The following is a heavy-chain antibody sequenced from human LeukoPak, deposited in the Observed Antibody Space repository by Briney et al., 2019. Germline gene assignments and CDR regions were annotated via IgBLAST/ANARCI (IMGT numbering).Heavy chain of an antibody. V-gene: IGHV4-59*01. CDR1: GGSISSYY. CDR3: ASMDLHMDV. J-gene: IGHJ6*03. D-gene: IGHD2-2*03. Sequence: PSETLSLTCTVSGGSISSYYWIWIRQPPGKGLEWIGYIYYSGSTNYNPSLKSRVTISVDTSKNQFSLKLSSVTAADTAVYYCASMDLHMDVWGKGTTVTVSS. CDR2: IYYSGST.